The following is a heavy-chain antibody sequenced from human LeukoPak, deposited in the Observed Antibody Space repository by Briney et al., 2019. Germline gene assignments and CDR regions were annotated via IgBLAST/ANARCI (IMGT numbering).Heavy chain of an antibody. D-gene: IGHD3-22*01. Sequence: GGSLRLSCAASGFTVSSNYMSWVRQAPGKGLEWVSVIYSGGNTYYTDSVKGRVTISRDNSKNTLYLQMNSLRAEDTAVYYCASSTLLDYDSSGYLLDYWGQGTLVTVSS. CDR2: IYSGGNT. CDR1: GFTVSSNY. J-gene: IGHJ4*02. V-gene: IGHV3-53*01. CDR3: ASSTLLDYDSSGYLLDY.